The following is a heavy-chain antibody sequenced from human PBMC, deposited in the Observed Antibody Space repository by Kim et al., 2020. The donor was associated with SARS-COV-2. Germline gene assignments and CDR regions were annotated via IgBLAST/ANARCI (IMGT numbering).Heavy chain of an antibody. CDR2: IYYSGST. V-gene: IGHV4-39*07. J-gene: IGHJ4*02. D-gene: IGHD3-9*01. CDR3: ARGPRDYDILTGHHYFDY. Sequence: SETLSLTCTVSGGSISSSSYYWGWIRQPPGKGLEWIGSIYYSGSTYYNPSLKSRVTISVDTSKNQFSLKLSSVTAADTAVYYCARGPRDYDILTGHHYFDYWGQGTLVTVSS. CDR1: GGSISSSSYY.